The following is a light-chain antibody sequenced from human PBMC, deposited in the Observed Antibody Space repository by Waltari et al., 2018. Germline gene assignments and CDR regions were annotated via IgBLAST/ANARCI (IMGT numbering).Light chain of an antibody. CDR3: SSRNGRADQVV. CDR2: GND. Sequence: SSELPQDPGVSVALGQTFTITCKVDSLRTSYATWYQRNTGQAPFLVISGNDKRPSGIPDRFSGYSSGTTSSLTITGAQAEDEADYYCSSRNGRADQVVFAGGTKVTVL. V-gene: IGLV3-19*01. J-gene: IGLJ3*02. CDR1: SLRTSY.